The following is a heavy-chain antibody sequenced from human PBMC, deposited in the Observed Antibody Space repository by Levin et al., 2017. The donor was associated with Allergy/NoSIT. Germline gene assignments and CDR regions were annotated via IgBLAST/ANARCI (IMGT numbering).Heavy chain of an antibody. CDR1: GFTFSIYA. CDR3: AKRVDYGDYDDI. CDR2: ISASGGST. V-gene: IGHV3-23*01. Sequence: ETLSLTCAASGFTFSIYAMSWVRQAPGKGLEWVSAISASGGSTYYADSVKGRFTISRDNSKNTLYLQVNSLRAEDTAVYYCAKRVDYGDYDDIWGQGTMVTVSS. D-gene: IGHD4-17*01. J-gene: IGHJ3*02.